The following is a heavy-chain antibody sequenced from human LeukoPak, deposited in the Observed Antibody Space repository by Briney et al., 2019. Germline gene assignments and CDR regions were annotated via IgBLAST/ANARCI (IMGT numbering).Heavy chain of an antibody. CDR1: GYTFTGYY. Sequence: ASVKVSCKASGYTFTGYYMHWVRQAPGQGLEWMGWINPNSGGTNYAQKFQGRVTMTRDTSISTAYMELSRLRSDDTAVYYCARAVVATISWFDPWGQGTLVTVSS. V-gene: IGHV1-2*02. CDR3: ARAVVATISWFDP. J-gene: IGHJ5*02. CDR2: INPNSGGT. D-gene: IGHD5-12*01.